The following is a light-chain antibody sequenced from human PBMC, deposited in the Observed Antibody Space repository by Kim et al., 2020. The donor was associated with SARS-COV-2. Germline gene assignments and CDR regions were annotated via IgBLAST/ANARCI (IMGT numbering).Light chain of an antibody. Sequence: DIQLIQSPSSLSASVGDRVTITCRTSQGIHNNLACYQQKPGKVPKLLIYGASTLQSGVPSRFSGSGSGKDFTLTISSLQPEDVSTYYCQMYSDAPWLSFGGETKVDIK. CDR3: QMYSDAPWLS. CDR1: QGIHNN. CDR2: GAS. J-gene: IGKJ4*01. V-gene: IGKV1-27*01.